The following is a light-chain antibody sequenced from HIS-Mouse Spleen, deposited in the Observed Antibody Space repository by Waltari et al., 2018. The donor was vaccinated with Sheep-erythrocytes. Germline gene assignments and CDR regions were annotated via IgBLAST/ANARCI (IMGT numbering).Light chain of an antibody. CDR1: SSDVWNYNL. V-gene: IGLV2-23*01. J-gene: IGLJ3*02. Sequence: QSALTQPASVSGSPGPSITISCTGTSSDVWNYNLVSWYQQHPGKAPKLMIYEGSKRPSGVSNRFSGSKSGNTASLTISGLQAEDEADYYCCSYAGSSTPWVFGGGTKLTVL. CDR3: CSYAGSSTPWV. CDR2: EGS.